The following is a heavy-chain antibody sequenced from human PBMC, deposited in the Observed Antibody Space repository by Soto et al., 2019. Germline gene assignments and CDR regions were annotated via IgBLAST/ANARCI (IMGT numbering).Heavy chain of an antibody. J-gene: IGHJ6*03. D-gene: IGHD5-12*01. Sequence: EVQLVESGGGLVKPGGSLRLSCAASGFTFSSYSMNWVRQAPGKGLEWVSSISSSSSYIYYADSVKGRFTISRDNAKNSPYLQMNSLRAEDTAVYYCARDPRGYDFPPEPDYYYYYMDVWGKGTTVTVSS. CDR1: GFTFSSYS. V-gene: IGHV3-21*01. CDR2: ISSSSSYI. CDR3: ARDPRGYDFPPEPDYYYYYMDV.